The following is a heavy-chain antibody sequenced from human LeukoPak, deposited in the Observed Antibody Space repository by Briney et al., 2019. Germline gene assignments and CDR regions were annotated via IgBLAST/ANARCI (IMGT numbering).Heavy chain of an antibody. Sequence: SETLSLTCAVYGGSFSGYYWSWIRQPPGKGLGWIGEINHSGSTNYNPSLKSRVTISVDTSKNQFSLKLSSVTAADTAVYYCARFGRYCSSTSCPGIAAADGADYWGQGTLVTVSS. CDR3: ARFGRYCSSTSCPGIAAADGADY. CDR2: INHSGST. J-gene: IGHJ4*02. V-gene: IGHV4-34*01. CDR1: GGSFSGYY. D-gene: IGHD2-2*01.